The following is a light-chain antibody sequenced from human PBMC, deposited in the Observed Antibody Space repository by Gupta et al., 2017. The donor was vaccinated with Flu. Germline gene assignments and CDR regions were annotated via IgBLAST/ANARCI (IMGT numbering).Light chain of an antibody. V-gene: IGKV1-27*01. CDR1: QGISNY. J-gene: IGKJ4*01. CDR2: AAS. CDR3: RNDFTDLNV. Sequence: PYSLSASVGDRVDINCRASQGISNYVAWYQQKPGKVPKLLIYAASTLHAGVPSRFSGSGSGTDFTLIISNLQPEDVASYYCRNDFTDLNVFGGGTKVEI.